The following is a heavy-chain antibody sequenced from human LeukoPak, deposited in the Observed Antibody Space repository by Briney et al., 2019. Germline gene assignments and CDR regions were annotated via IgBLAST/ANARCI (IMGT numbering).Heavy chain of an antibody. CDR2: ISGSGGST. CDR3: AKASLRSSSYPTDY. Sequence: GGSLRLSCAASGFTFSSYAMSWVRQAPGKGLEWVSAISGSGGSTYYADSVKGRFTISRDNSKNTLYLQMNSLRAEDTAVYYCAKASLRSSSYPTDYWGQGTLVTVSS. J-gene: IGHJ4*02. D-gene: IGHD3-3*01. CDR1: GFTFSSYA. V-gene: IGHV3-23*01.